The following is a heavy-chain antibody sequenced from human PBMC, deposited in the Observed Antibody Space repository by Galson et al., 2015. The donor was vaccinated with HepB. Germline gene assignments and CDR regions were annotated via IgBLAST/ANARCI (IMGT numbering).Heavy chain of an antibody. D-gene: IGHD2-15*01. J-gene: IGHJ4*02. V-gene: IGHV3-30*18. Sequence: SLRLSCAASGFTFSSYGMHWVRQAPGKGLEWVAVISYDGSNKYYADSVKGRFTISRDNSKNTLYLQMNSLRAEDTAVYYCAKGYYFYCSGGSCYQEGFDYWGQGTLVTVSS. CDR3: AKGYYFYCSGGSCYQEGFDY. CDR1: GFTFSSYG. CDR2: ISYDGSNK.